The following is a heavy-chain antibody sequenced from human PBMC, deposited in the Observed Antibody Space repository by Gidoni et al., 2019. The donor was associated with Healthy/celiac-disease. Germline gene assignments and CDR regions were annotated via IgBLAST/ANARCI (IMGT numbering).Heavy chain of an antibody. CDR2: IFSNDEK. J-gene: IGHJ4*02. D-gene: IGHD3-10*01. Sequence: QVTLKESGPVLVKPTETLTLTCTVSGFSLSNARMGVSWIRQPPGKALEWLAHIFSNDEKSYSTSLKSRLTISKDTSKSQVVLTMTNMDPVDTATYYCARSLGGSGSYPFDYWGQGTLVTVSS. V-gene: IGHV2-26*01. CDR1: GFSLSNARMG. CDR3: ARSLGGSGSYPFDY.